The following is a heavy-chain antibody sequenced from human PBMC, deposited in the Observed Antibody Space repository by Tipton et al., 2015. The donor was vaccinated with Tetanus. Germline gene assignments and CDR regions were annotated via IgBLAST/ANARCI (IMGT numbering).Heavy chain of an antibody. CDR3: ARGEAAGMQGFGY. Sequence: QSGAEVKKPGSSVKVSCKFSGGTFSTFPINWVRQAPGQGLEWMGQIIPVFGTPNYAHNFQGRVMITADESTSTAYLEVNSLRSEDTAVYYCARGEAAGMQGFGYWGQGTQVTVSS. D-gene: IGHD6-13*01. CDR1: GGTFSTFP. J-gene: IGHJ4*02. V-gene: IGHV1-69*01. CDR2: IIPVFGTP.